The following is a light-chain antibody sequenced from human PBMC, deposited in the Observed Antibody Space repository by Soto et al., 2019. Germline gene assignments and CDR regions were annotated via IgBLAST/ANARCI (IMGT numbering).Light chain of an antibody. CDR3: QQYTTYST. V-gene: IGKV1-5*01. Sequence: DIQMTQTPSTMSASVGDRVTITCRASQSISSWLAWYQQNPGKAPQLLIYDVSNLESGVPSRFSGSGSGTEFTLTISSLQPDDFATYYCQQYTTYSTFGGGTKVEIK. CDR2: DVS. J-gene: IGKJ4*01. CDR1: QSISSW.